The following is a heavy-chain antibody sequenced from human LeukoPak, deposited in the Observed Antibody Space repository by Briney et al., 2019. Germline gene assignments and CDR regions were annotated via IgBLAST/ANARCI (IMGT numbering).Heavy chain of an antibody. CDR1: GFIFSNYG. Sequence: SGGSLRLSCAASGFIFSNYGMHWVRQAPGKGLEWVAFIRYDESNKFYADSVKGRFTISRDNSKNILFLQMNSLRAEDTAVYYCATMQWLEGVDWFDPWGQGTLDTVSS. CDR2: IRYDESNK. J-gene: IGHJ5*02. D-gene: IGHD6-19*01. CDR3: ATMQWLEGVDWFDP. V-gene: IGHV3-30*02.